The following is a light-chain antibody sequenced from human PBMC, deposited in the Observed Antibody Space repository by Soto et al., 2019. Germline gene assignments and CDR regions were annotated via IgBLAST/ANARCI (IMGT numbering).Light chain of an antibody. V-gene: IGKV3-11*01. Sequence: EIVLTQSPATLSLSPGERATLSCRASQSVGSYLAWYQQKLGQAPRLLIYDASNRATGIPARFSGSGSGTDFTLTISSLEPEDFAVYYCQQRSNWPRKFGQGTKVEIK. CDR1: QSVGSY. J-gene: IGKJ1*01. CDR2: DAS. CDR3: QQRSNWPRK.